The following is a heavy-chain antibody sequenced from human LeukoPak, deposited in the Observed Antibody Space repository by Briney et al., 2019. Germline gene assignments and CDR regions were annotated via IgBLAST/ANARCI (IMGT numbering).Heavy chain of an antibody. V-gene: IGHV1-2*02. CDR3: AREGYCSGAACLDY. CDR2: INPNSGGT. CDR1: GYTFTGYY. D-gene: IGHD2-15*01. J-gene: IGHJ4*02. Sequence: ASVKVSCKASGYTFTGYYVYWVRQAPGQGLEWLRWINPNSGGTNYAQKFQGRVTMTRDTSISTAYMELSRLRSDDTAVYYCAREGYCSGAACLDYWGQGTLVTVSS.